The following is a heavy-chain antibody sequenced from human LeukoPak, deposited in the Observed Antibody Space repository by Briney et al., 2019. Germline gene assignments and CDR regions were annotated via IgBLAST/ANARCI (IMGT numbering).Heavy chain of an antibody. J-gene: IGHJ6*02. CDR1: GFTVSSSY. D-gene: IGHD2-15*01. V-gene: IGHV3-53*01. CDR2: IYSGGST. CDR3: AKGGLDIVYYYGMDV. Sequence: PGGSLRLSCAASGFTVSSSYMSWVRQAPGKGLEWVSVIYSGGSTYYADSVKGRFTISRDNSKNSLYLQMNSLRAEDTAVYYCAKGGLDIVYYYGMDVWGQGTTVTVSS.